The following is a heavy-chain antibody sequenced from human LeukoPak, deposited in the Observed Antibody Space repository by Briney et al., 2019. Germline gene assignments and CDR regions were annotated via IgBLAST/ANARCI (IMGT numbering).Heavy chain of an antibody. V-gene: IGHV1-18*01. CDR2: ISDYNGNT. CDR3: LKWGAAAYPNNYGSENDFVP. CDR1: GYTLTIHG. J-gene: IGHJ5*02. Sequence: GASVKVSRKASGYTLTIHGISWVRQARGQGLEWMGWISDYNGNTNYTQKLQGRVTKTTDTSKSTAYMEVRSLRSGDTAVYSLLKWGAAAYPNNYGSENDFVPWGGGAMVTVAS. D-gene: IGHD3-10*01.